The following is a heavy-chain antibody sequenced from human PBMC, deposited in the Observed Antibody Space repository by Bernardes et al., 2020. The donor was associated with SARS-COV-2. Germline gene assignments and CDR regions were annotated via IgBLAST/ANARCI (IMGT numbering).Heavy chain of an antibody. CDR1: GFSVSTIY. J-gene: IGHJ4*02. CDR3: ARDPLGGDTIENPFDY. V-gene: IGHV3-66*01. D-gene: IGHD7-27*01. Sequence: GGSLRLSCAASGFSVSTIYMNWVRQAPGKGLEWVSLIYSGSRTQYADSVKGRFTISRDNSKNTLYLQMNSLRADDTAVYYCARDPLGGDTIENPFDYWGQGTLVTVSS. CDR2: IYSGSRT.